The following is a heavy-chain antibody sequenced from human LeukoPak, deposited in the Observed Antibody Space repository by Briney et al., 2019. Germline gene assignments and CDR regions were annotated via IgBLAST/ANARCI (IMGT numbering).Heavy chain of an antibody. CDR2: IKRSGSAT. D-gene: IGHD4-17*01. V-gene: IGHV3-23*01. J-gene: IGHJ3*02. CDR1: GFTFRSYS. CDR3: SKDKYGEGFDI. Sequence: GGSLRLSCEASGFTFRSYSMNWVRQAPGKGLEWISAIKRSGSATNYADTVKGRFTISRDNSKNTMYLQLNILRSEDTAVYYCSKDKYGEGFDIWGQGTMVTVSS.